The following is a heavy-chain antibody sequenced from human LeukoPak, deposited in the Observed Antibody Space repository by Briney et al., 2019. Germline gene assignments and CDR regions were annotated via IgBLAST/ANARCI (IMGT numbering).Heavy chain of an antibody. CDR3: ARDWYRIAAAGGGYYFDY. V-gene: IGHV1-18*04. Sequence: GASVKVSCKASGYTFTSYGISWVRQAPGRGLEWMGGISAYNGNTNYAQKLQGRVTMTTDTSTSTASMELRSLRSDATAVYYCARDWYRIAAAGGGYYFDYWGQGTLVTVSS. CDR1: GYTFTSYG. D-gene: IGHD6-13*01. CDR2: ISAYNGNT. J-gene: IGHJ4*02.